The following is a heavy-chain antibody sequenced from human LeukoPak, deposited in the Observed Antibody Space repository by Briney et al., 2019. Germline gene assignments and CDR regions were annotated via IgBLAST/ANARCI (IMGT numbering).Heavy chain of an antibody. CDR3: ARGPPPDFDY. J-gene: IGHJ4*02. CDR1: GGSISSYY. Sequence: PSETLSLTCTVSGGSISSYYWSWIRQPAGKGLEWIGRIYTSGSTNYNPSLKSRVTLSVDTSKKLSSVTAADTAVYYCARGPPPDFDYWGRGTLVTVSS. CDR2: IYTSGST. V-gene: IGHV4-4*07.